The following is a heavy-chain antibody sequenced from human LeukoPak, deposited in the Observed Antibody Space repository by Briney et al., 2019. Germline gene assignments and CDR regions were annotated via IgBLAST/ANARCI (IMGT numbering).Heavy chain of an antibody. V-gene: IGHV4-4*02. J-gene: IGHJ4*02. CDR3: ARDTGIAVAGFDY. CDR2: IYHSGRT. Sequence: SGTLSLTCAVSGTSVNTSTWWSWVRQPPGKGLEWIGEIYHSGRTLYNPSLKSRVTVSLDKSKNQFSLKLPSVSAADTAVYYCARDTGIAVAGFDYWGQGTLVTVSS. D-gene: IGHD6-19*01. CDR1: GTSVNTSTW.